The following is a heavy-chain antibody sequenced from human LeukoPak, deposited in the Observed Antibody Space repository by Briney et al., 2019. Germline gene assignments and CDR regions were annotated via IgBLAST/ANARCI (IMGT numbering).Heavy chain of an antibody. D-gene: IGHD3-22*01. J-gene: IGHJ4*02. CDR1: GGSISSYY. Sequence: SETLSLTXTVSGGSISSYYWSWIRQPAGKGLEWIGRIYTSGSTNYNPSLKSRVTMSVDTSKNQFSLKLSSVTAADTAVYYCARGLTDYDSSGYDYWGQGTLVTVSS. V-gene: IGHV4-4*07. CDR3: ARGLTDYDSSGYDY. CDR2: IYTSGST.